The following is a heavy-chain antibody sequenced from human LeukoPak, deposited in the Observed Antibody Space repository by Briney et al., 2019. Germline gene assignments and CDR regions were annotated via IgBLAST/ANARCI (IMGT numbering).Heavy chain of an antibody. J-gene: IGHJ4*02. CDR1: GGSISSYN. V-gene: IGHV4-59*01. CDR2: IYYTGST. D-gene: IGHD6-19*01. Sequence: SSETLSLTCTVSGGSISSYNWNWIRQSPGKGLEWIGNIYYTGSTNYNPSLKGRVTISVDTSKNQFSLKLSSVTAADTAVFYWARGASGWYWIDYWGQGILVTVSS. CDR3: ARGASGWYWIDY.